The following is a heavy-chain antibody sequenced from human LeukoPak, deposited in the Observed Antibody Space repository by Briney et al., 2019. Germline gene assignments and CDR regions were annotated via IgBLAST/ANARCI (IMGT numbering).Heavy chain of an antibody. CDR1: GGSISASDW. D-gene: IGHD2-15*01. V-gene: IGHV4-4*02. CDR3: ARQRRYLGYFSGGSCYSAVNYYYYGMDV. J-gene: IGHJ6*02. Sequence: SETLSLTCAVSGGSISASDWWSWVRQPPGKWLEWIGETRHDAYTNYNPSLKIRVTISVDKSKNQFSLKLSSVTAADTAVYYCARQRRYLGYFSGGSCYSAVNYYYYGMDVWGQGTTVTVSS. CDR2: TRHDAYT.